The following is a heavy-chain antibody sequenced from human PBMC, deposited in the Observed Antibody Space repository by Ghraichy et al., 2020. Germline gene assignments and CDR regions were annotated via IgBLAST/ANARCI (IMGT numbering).Heavy chain of an antibody. Sequence: GGSLRLSCVGSGFTFSGYSMNWVRQSPGKGLEWVSYITSSSRTTFYADSVKGRFTISRDNAQNSLYLQMNSLRDEDTAEYYCARGSKVVRFYYYDGMDVWGQGTTVTGAS. V-gene: IGHV3-48*02. CDR3: ARGSKVVRFYYYDGMDV. CDR1: GFTFSGYS. D-gene: IGHD4-23*01. CDR2: ITSSSRTT. J-gene: IGHJ6*02.